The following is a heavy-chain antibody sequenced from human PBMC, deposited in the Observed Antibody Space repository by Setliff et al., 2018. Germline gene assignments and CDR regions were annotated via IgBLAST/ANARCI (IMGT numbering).Heavy chain of an antibody. CDR3: ARASRFGTALYKGYYYLDV. Sequence: ASVKVSCKASGYTFTNYAMTWMRQAPGQGLEYMGWINTNTGNPIYAQGFTGRFVFSLDTSVSTAYLQISSLKGEDTAVYYCARASRFGTALYKGYYYLDVWGKGTTVTVSS. CDR2: INTNTGNP. J-gene: IGHJ6*03. V-gene: IGHV7-4-1*02. CDR1: GYTFTNYA. D-gene: IGHD3-16*01.